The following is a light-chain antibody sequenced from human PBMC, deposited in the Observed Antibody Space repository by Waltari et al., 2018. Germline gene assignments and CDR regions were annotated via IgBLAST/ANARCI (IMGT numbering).Light chain of an antibody. Sequence: SSELTQDPAVSVSLGQTVRITCQGDSPRLFSVSWFHQKPGQAPALVIYGKNNRPSGIPDRFSASTSGSTASLTITGAQAEDEADYYCHSRDSSGDVIIGGGTKLTVV. CDR1: SPRLFS. V-gene: IGLV3-19*01. CDR3: HSRDSSGDVI. J-gene: IGLJ2*01. CDR2: GKN.